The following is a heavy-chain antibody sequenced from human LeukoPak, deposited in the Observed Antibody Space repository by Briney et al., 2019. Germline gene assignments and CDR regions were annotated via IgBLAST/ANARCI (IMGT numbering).Heavy chain of an antibody. J-gene: IGHJ4*02. CDR2: IYYSGST. CDR1: GGSISSSSYY. Sequence: SETLSLTCTVSGGSISSSSYYWGWIRQPPGKGLEWIGSIYYSGSTYYNPSLKSRVTISVDTSKNQFSLKLSSVTAADTAVYYCARGGFRTRVTSIQYYFDYWGQGTLVTVSS. V-gene: IGHV4-39*07. CDR3: ARGGFRTRVTSIQYYFDY. D-gene: IGHD5-18*01.